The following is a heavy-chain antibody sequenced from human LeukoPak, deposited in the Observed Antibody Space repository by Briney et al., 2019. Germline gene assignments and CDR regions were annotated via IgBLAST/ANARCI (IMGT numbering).Heavy chain of an antibody. CDR1: GGSISSSSYY. CDR2: IYYSGST. J-gene: IGHJ5*02. CDR3: ASPFIVVVPAAQLRSVP. Sequence: PSETLPLTCTVSGGSISSSSYYWGWIRQPPGKGLEWIGSIYYSGSTYYNPSLKSRVTISVDTSKNQFSLKPSSVTAADTAVYYCASPFIVVVPAAQLRSVPWGQGTLVTVSS. V-gene: IGHV4-39*01. D-gene: IGHD2-2*01.